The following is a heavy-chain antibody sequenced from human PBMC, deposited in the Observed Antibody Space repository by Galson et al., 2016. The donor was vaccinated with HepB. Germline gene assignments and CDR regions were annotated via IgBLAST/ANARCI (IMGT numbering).Heavy chain of an antibody. J-gene: IGHJ4*02. V-gene: IGHV4-4*02. CDR1: GGSITTNNW. CDR2: IYNSGGT. Sequence: SETLSLTCAVSGGSITTNNWWSWVRQPPGRGLEWMGQIYNSGGTNLNPSLKSRLTTSVDRSKNQFSLKLNSVTAADTALYFCTREAPGDYFDYWGQGVLVTVST. CDR3: TREAPGDYFDY.